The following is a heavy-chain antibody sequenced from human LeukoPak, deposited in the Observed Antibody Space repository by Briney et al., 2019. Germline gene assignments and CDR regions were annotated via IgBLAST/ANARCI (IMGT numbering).Heavy chain of an antibody. CDR1: GFSFPNSA. D-gene: IGHD1-26*01. V-gene: IGHV1-58*02. CDR2: IVVGSGDT. CDR3: AAVHLGEGAAWFDP. Sequence: SVKVSCKASGFSFPNSAIHWVRQTRGRRLEWIGWIVVGSGDTNYAQELQERLSTSRDVSTSTAFMELRSMRSEDTAVYYCAAVHLGEGAAWFDPWGQGTLVTVSS. J-gene: IGHJ5*02.